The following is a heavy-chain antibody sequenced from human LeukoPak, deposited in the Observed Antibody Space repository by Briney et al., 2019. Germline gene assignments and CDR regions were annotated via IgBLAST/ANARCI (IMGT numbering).Heavy chain of an antibody. CDR2: ISSSGSTI. D-gene: IGHD5-24*01. Sequence: GGSLRLSCAASGFTFSSYEMNWVRQAPGKGLEWVSYISSSGSTIYYTDSVKGRFTISRDNAKNSLYLQMNSLRAEDTAVYYCASRDGYKPYYYYYMDVWGKGTTVTVSS. J-gene: IGHJ6*03. CDR3: ASRDGYKPYYYYYMDV. CDR1: GFTFSSYE. V-gene: IGHV3-48*03.